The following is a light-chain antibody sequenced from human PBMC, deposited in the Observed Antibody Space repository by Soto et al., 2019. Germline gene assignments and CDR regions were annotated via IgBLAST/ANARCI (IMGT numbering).Light chain of an antibody. CDR3: QQSYSTPLT. J-gene: IGKJ4*01. V-gene: IGKV1-39*01. CDR1: QSISSY. Sequence: DIQLTQSPSLLSASIGDRVTITCRASQSISSYLNWYQQKPGKAPKLLIYAASSLQSGVPPRFSGSGSGTDFTLTISSLQPEDFATYYCQQSYSTPLTFGGGTKVDIK. CDR2: AAS.